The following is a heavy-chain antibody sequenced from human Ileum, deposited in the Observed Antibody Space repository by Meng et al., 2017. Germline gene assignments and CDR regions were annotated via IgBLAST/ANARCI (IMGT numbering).Heavy chain of an antibody. D-gene: IGHD3-3*01. Sequence: HLELVGPGLVKPSQFLSLTCAVAGGSVSSNIAAWNWIRQSPLRGLEWLGRTYYRSKWYSEYAVSVKSRISITPDTSKNQFSLQMNSVTPEDTAVYYCASGSGSLDYWGPGTLVTVSS. CDR3: ASGSGSLDY. J-gene: IGHJ4*02. CDR2: TYYRSKWYS. CDR1: GGSVSSNIAA. V-gene: IGHV6-1*01.